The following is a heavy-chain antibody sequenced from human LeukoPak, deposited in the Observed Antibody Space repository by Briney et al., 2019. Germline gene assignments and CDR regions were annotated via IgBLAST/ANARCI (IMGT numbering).Heavy chain of an antibody. J-gene: IGHJ4*02. Sequence: PSETLSLTCTVSGGSISSSNYYWGWIRQPPAKGLEWIGSIYYSGTTYYNPSLKSRVTISVDTSKNQFSLKLSSVTAADTAVYYCARHFGPPTMYGSGSYGYWGQGTLVTVSS. D-gene: IGHD3-10*01. CDR3: ARHFGPPTMYGSGSYGY. CDR1: GGSISSSNYY. CDR2: IYYSGTT. V-gene: IGHV4-39*01.